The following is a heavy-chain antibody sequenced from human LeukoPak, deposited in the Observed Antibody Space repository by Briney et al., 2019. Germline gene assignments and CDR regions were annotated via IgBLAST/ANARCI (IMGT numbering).Heavy chain of an antibody. V-gene: IGHV3-48*03. Sequence: GGSLRLSCAASAFTFSSYEMNWVRQAPGKGLEWVSYISGSGSTIYYADSVKGRFTISRDNAKNSLYLQMNSLRAEDTAVYYCARLSALYYYYYYGMDVWGQGTTVTVSS. CDR2: ISGSGSTI. J-gene: IGHJ6*02. CDR1: AFTFSSYE. CDR3: ARLSALYYYYYYGMDV.